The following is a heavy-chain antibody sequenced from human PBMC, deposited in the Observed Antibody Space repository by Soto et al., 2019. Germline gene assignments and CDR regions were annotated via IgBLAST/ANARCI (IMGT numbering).Heavy chain of an antibody. CDR2: VYYSGST. Sequence: LSLTCTVSGGPVSSGSYYWSWIRQPPGKGLEWIGYVYYSGSTNYNPSLKSRVTTSVDTSKNQFSLKLSSVTAADTAVYYCARAVGVDTAMVREYYYGMDVWGQGTTVTVSS. CDR3: ARAVGVDTAMVREYYYGMDV. J-gene: IGHJ6*02. CDR1: GGPVSSGSYY. D-gene: IGHD5-18*01. V-gene: IGHV4-61*01.